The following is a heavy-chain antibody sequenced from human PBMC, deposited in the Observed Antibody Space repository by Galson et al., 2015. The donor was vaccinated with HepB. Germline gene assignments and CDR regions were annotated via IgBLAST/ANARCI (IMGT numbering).Heavy chain of an antibody. CDR2: INPNSGGT. Sequence: SVKVSCKASGYTFTGYYMHWVRQAPGQGLEWMGRINPNSGGTNYAQKFQGRVTMTRDTSISTAYMELSRLRSDDTAVYYCARVSGSSWYVGVPDGMDVWGQGTTVTVSS. J-gene: IGHJ6*02. V-gene: IGHV1-2*06. D-gene: IGHD6-13*01. CDR1: GYTFTGYY. CDR3: ARVSGSSWYVGVPDGMDV.